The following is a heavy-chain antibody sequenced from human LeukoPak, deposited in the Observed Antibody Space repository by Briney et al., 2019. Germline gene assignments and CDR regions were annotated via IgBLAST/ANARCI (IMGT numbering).Heavy chain of an antibody. CDR3: AKDQTVVVVAATPDY. V-gene: IGHV3-48*03. J-gene: IGHJ4*02. D-gene: IGHD2-15*01. CDR2: ISSSGSTI. Sequence: GGSLRLSCAASGFTFSSYEMNWVRQAPGKGLEWVSYISSSGSTIYYADSVKGRFTISRDNAKNSLYLQMNSLRAEDTAVYYCAKDQTVVVVAATPDYWGQGTLVTVSS. CDR1: GFTFSSYE.